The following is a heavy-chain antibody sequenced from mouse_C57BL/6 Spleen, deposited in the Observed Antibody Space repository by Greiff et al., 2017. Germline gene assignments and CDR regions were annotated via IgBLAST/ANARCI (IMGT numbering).Heavy chain of an antibody. V-gene: IGHV6-6*01. CDR2: IRNKANNHAT. CDR3: TRTSYYSNYLFAY. J-gene: IGHJ3*01. Sequence: EVQLVESGGGLVQPGGSMKLSCAASGFTFSDAWMDWVRQSPEKGLEWVAEIRNKANNHATYYAESVKGRFTISRDDSKSSVYLQMNSLRAEDTGIYYSTRTSYYSNYLFAYWGQGTLVTVSA. CDR1: GFTFSDAW. D-gene: IGHD2-5*01.